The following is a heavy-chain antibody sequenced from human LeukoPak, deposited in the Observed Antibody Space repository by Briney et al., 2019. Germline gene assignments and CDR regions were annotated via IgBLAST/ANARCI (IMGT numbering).Heavy chain of an antibody. CDR2: VSGSGRNT. CDR1: GFTFSNYA. D-gene: IGHD1-26*01. Sequence: GGSLRLSRAGSGFTFSNYAMTWVRHAPGMGLEWVSSVSGSGRNTFYPDSVEGRFTISRDSSKNTVYLQMNSLRADDTAVYYCVKSRRVGANQRGLFDYWGQGTLVTVSP. J-gene: IGHJ4*02. V-gene: IGHV3-23*01. CDR3: VKSRRVGANQRGLFDY.